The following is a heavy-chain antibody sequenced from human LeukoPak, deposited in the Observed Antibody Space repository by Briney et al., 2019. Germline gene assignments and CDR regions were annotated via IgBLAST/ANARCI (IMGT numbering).Heavy chain of an antibody. J-gene: IGHJ4*02. CDR2: INPSSGDT. Sequence: ASVKVSCKASGYTFTAYYMHWVRQAPGQGLEWMGWINPSSGDTNYAQRFQGRVTMTRDTSISTAYIELNRLRSDDTAVYYCARGGDSSGYYSSQGDYWGQGTLVTVSS. V-gene: IGHV1-2*02. D-gene: IGHD3-22*01. CDR3: ARGGDSSGYYSSQGDY. CDR1: GYTFTAYY.